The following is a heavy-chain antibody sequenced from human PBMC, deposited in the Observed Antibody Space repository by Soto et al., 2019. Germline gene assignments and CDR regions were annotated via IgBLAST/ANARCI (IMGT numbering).Heavy chain of an antibody. J-gene: IGHJ6*02. Sequence: EVQLVESGGVVVQPGGSLRLSCAASGFTFDDYTMHWFRQAPGKGLEWFSLISWHGVSTYYADSVKARFTISRDNSNTCLYLQMNRLRTEDTVLAYCAGAVWFGQLSPRYDRRDVWCQGTTVTVSS. D-gene: IGHD3-10*01. CDR2: ISWHGVST. V-gene: IGHV3-43*01. CDR1: GFTFDDYT. CDR3: AGAVWFGQLSPRYDRRDV.